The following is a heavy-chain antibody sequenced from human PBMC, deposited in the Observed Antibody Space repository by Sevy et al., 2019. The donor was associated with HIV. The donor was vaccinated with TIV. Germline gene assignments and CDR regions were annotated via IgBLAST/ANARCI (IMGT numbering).Heavy chain of an antibody. CDR2: IYYNGHI. CDR3: AGENAWGRGYS. J-gene: IGHJ4*02. Sequence: SENLSLTCTVSGGSITSLYWNWIRQPPGKGLEWIANIYYNGHINYNPSLKSQVTLSLDTSKNQFSLRLSSVTAADTAMYYCAGENAWGRGYSWGQGTLVTVSS. CDR1: GGSITSLY. V-gene: IGHV4-59*11. D-gene: IGHD1-26*01.